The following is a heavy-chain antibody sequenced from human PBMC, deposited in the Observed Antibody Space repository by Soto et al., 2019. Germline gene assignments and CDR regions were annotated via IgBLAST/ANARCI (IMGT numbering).Heavy chain of an antibody. CDR3: AKRDKSGVSYCLDT. V-gene: IGHV4-31*03. J-gene: IGHJ5*01. CDR1: GGSISSGDYY. D-gene: IGHD2-15*01. CDR2: IYFSGTT. Sequence: QVQLQESGPGLVKPSQTLSLTCTVSGGSISSGDYYWSWIRQHPGKGLEWIGTIYFSGTTYYNPSLNRRVTIAEDTPNNHFYCNLRSVTAAAKAEYYCAKRDKSGVSYCLDTWGHGSLVTVYS.